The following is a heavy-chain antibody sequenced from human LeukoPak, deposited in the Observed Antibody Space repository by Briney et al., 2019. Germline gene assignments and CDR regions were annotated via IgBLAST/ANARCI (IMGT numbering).Heavy chain of an antibody. CDR3: ARAQDDYGDYGFFGESGPAGSWFDP. D-gene: IGHD4-17*01. V-gene: IGHV4-59*01. CDR2: IYHNGNT. CDR1: SGSISTYY. J-gene: IGHJ5*02. Sequence: SETLSLTCTVSSGSISTYYWSWIRQPPGKGLEWIGYIYHNGNTNYNPSLKSRVTISVDTPKNQFSLKLSSVTAADTAVYYCARAQDDYGDYGFFGESGPAGSWFDPWGQGTLVTVPS.